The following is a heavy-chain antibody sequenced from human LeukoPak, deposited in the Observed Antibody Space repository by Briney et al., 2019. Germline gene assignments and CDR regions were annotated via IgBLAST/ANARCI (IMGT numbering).Heavy chain of an antibody. CDR1: GGSISSGGYY. J-gene: IGHJ2*01. CDR2: IYYSGST. V-gene: IGHV4-31*03. CDR3: ARNPNWGNWYFDL. Sequence: SETLSLTCPVSGGSISSGGYYWSWIRQHPGKGLAWIGYIYYSGSTYYNPSLKSRVTISVDTSKNQFSLKLSSVTAADTAVYYCARNPNWGNWYFDLWGRGTLVTVSS. D-gene: IGHD7-27*01.